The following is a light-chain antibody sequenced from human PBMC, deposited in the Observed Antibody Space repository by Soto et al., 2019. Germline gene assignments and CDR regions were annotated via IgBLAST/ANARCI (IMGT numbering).Light chain of an antibody. CDR1: QSISTY. Sequence: EIVMTQSPATLSVSPGERATLSCRASQSISTYLAWYQHKPGQAPRLLIYGASIRATGIPARFSGTGSGTEFTLTISSLQSEDFAVYYCQQYDFSLRTFGQGSKVEI. V-gene: IGKV3-15*01. J-gene: IGKJ1*01. CDR2: GAS. CDR3: QQYDFSLRT.